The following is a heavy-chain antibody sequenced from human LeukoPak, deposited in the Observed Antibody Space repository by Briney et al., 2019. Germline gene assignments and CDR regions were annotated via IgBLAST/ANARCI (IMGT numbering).Heavy chain of an antibody. CDR1: GGSISSYY. CDR2: IYYSGST. J-gene: IGHJ3*02. V-gene: IGHV4-59*01. Sequence: SETLSLTCTVSGGSISSYYWSWIRQPPGKGLEWIGYIYYSGSTNYNPSLKSRVTISVDTSKNQFSLKLSFVTAADTAVYYCARERYTGAFDIWGQGTMVTVSS. CDR3: ARERYTGAFDI. D-gene: IGHD1-14*01.